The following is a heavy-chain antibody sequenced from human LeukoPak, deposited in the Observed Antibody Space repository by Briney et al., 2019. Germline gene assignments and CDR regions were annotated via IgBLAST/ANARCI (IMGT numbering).Heavy chain of an antibody. J-gene: IGHJ5*02. CDR3: ATLRNSGWYNWFDP. CDR2: INSDGSST. CDR1: GFTFSSYW. Sequence: GGSLRLSCAASGFTFSSYWMSWVRQAPGKGLVWVSRINSDGSSTSYADSVKGRFTISRDNAKNTLYLQMNSLRAEDTAVYYCATLRNSGWYNWFDPWGQGTLVTVSS. V-gene: IGHV3-74*01. D-gene: IGHD6-19*01.